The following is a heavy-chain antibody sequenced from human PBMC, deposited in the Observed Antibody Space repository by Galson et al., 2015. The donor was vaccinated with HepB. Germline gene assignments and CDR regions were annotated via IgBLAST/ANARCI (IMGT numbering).Heavy chain of an antibody. Sequence: SLGLSCAASGFTYSSYAMSWVRQAPGKGLEGVSAISGSGGSTYYADSVKGRFTISRDNSKNTLYLQMNGLRAEDTAGYDCAKLYVLNYYDSSGRHLDYWGQGTLVTVSS. D-gene: IGHD3-22*01. CDR2: ISGSGGST. J-gene: IGHJ4*02. CDR3: AKLYVLNYYDSSGRHLDY. CDR1: GFTYSSYA. V-gene: IGHV3-23*01.